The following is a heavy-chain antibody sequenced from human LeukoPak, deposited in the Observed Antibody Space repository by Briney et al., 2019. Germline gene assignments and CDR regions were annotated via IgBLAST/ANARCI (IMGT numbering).Heavy chain of an antibody. J-gene: IGHJ4*02. CDR3: TASDTPGVDY. V-gene: IGHV3-15*01. CDR2: IKSKKFGETT. Sequence: PGGSLRLSCAASGFTFSSYALSWVRQAPGKGLEWVGRIKSKKFGETTDYAAPVKGRFTISRDDSKNTLYLQMNSLKTEDTAVFYCTASDTPGVDYWGQGTLLTVSS. D-gene: IGHD5-18*01. CDR1: GFTFSSYA.